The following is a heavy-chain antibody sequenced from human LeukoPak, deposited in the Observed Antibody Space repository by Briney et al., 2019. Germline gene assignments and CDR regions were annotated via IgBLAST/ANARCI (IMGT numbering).Heavy chain of an antibody. CDR2: IYSGGST. D-gene: IGHD5-18*01. V-gene: IGHV3-53*01. J-gene: IGHJ3*02. Sequence: GGSVRLSCTASGFTVSSNYMSWVRQAPGKGLEWVSVIYSGGSTYYADSVKGRFTISRDNSKNTLYLQMNSLRAEDTAVYYCARDRGYSYGHDAFDIWGQGTMVTVSS. CDR1: GFTVSSNY. CDR3: ARDRGYSYGHDAFDI.